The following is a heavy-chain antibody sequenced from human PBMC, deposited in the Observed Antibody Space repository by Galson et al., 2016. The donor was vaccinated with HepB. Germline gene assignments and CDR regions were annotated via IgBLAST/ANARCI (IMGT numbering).Heavy chain of an antibody. CDR1: GFTLSSSG. V-gene: IGHV3-30*18. D-gene: IGHD3-9*01. Sequence: SLRLSCAGSGFTLSSSGMHWVRQTPGKGLEWVAGISYDGTNEYYVDSVKGRFTISRDNSKNTLYLQMNSLRTEDTAVYYCAKVRETSPLKYYYYYGIDVWGQGTTVTVSS. J-gene: IGHJ6*02. CDR2: ISYDGTNE. CDR3: AKVRETSPLKYYYYYGIDV.